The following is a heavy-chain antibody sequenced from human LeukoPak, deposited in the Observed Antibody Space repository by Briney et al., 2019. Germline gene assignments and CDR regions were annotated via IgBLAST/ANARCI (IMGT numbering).Heavy chain of an antibody. Sequence: PGGSLRLSCAASGFTFSSYGMNWVRQAPGKGLEWVSYISSSSSNIDYADSVKCRFTISRDNVKNSLYLQMNSLRAEDTAVYYCARDRPGSMDVWGQGTTVTVSS. CDR3: ARDRPGSMDV. D-gene: IGHD3-10*01. V-gene: IGHV3-48*01. CDR1: GFTFSSYG. J-gene: IGHJ6*02. CDR2: ISSSSSNI.